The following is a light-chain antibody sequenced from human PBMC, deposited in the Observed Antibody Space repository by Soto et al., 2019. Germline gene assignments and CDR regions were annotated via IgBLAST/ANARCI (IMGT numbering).Light chain of an antibody. CDR2: GVN. CDR1: RSDVGGYNY. V-gene: IGLV2-14*01. J-gene: IGLJ2*01. CDR3: SSYTHTGRAV. Sequence: QSALTQPASVSGSLGQSITISCTGTRSDVGGYNYVSWFQQHPGKAPKLLIYGVNNRPSGVSNRFSGSKSGSTASLTTSGLLAEDGADYNGSSYTHTGRAVFGGGPK.